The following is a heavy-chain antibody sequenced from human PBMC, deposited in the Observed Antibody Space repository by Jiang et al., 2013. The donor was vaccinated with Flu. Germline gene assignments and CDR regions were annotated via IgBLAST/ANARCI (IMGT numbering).Heavy chain of an antibody. J-gene: IGHJ6*02. CDR3: ARGPSLLRAGYYYGMDV. CDR1: FSSYA. CDR2: IIPIFGTA. V-gene: IGHV1-69*01. Sequence: FSSYAISWVRQAPGQGLEWMGGIIPIFGTANYAQKFQGRVTITADESTSTAYMELSSLRSEDTAVYYCARGPSLLRAGYYYGMDVWGQGATVTVSS. D-gene: IGHD5-24*01.